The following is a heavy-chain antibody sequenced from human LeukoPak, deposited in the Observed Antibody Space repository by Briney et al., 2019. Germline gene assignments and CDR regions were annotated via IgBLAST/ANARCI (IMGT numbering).Heavy chain of an antibody. D-gene: IGHD7-27*01. CDR2: ISGSGGST. CDR3: AKGSGLTGTFFDY. Sequence: GGSLRLSCAASGFTFSSYAMSSVRQAPGRGLEWVSTISGSGGSTYYADSVKGRFTISRENSKNTLYLQMNSLRAEDTAVYYCAKGSGLTGTFFDYWGQGTLVTVSS. CDR1: GFTFSSYA. J-gene: IGHJ4*02. V-gene: IGHV3-23*01.